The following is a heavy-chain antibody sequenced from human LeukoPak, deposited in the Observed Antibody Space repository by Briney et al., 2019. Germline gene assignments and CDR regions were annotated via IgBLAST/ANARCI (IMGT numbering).Heavy chain of an antibody. J-gene: IGHJ4*02. CDR1: GFTVSSNY. CDR2: IYSGGIT. D-gene: IGHD4-17*01. CDR3: ARGDYLFY. V-gene: IGHV3-66*01. Sequence: GGSLRLSCAASGFTVSSNYMNWVRQAPGKGLEWVSAIYSGGITFYADSVKGRFTTSRDTSKNTLYLQMHSLRAEDTALYYCARGDYLFYWGQGTLVTVSS.